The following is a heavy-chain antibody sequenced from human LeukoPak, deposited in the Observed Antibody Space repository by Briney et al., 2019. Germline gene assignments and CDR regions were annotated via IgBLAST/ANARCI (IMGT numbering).Heavy chain of an antibody. CDR2: IYYSGST. CDR1: VCSISSYD. Sequence: ASETLSLTCTVSVCSISSYDRSWIRQPPWKGLEWLGYIYYSGSTNYNPSLKSRVTISVDTSKNQFSLKLSSVTAADTAVYYCARVGYCSGGSCYSEAPYYYGMDVWGQGTTVTVSS. CDR3: ARVGYCSGGSCYSEAPYYYGMDV. D-gene: IGHD2-15*01. J-gene: IGHJ6*02. V-gene: IGHV4-59*01.